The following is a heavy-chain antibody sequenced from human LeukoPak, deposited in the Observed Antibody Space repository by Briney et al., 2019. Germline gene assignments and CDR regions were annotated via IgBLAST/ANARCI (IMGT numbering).Heavy chain of an antibody. D-gene: IGHD2-21*01. CDR1: GFSFSNYG. V-gene: IGHV3-30*03. J-gene: IGHJ4*02. CDR3: AREGGVKFDY. CDR2: ISYDGSNK. Sequence: GGSLRLSCAASGFSFSNYGMHWVRQAPGKGLEWVAVISYDGSNKYYADSVKGRFTISRDNSKNTLYLQMNSLRAEDTAVYYCAREGGVKFDYWGQGTLVTVSS.